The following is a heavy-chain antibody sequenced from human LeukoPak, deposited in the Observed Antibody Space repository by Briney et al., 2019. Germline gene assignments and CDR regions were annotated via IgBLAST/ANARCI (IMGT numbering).Heavy chain of an antibody. CDR3: ARSPMVRGVINWFDP. CDR1: GYSFTSYW. J-gene: IGHJ5*02. Sequence: GDSLKISCKGSGYSFTSYWIGWVRQMPGKGLEWMGIIYPGDSDTRYSPSFQGQVTISADKSISTAYLQWSSLKASDTAMYYCARSPMVRGVINWFDPWGQGTLVTVSS. V-gene: IGHV5-51*01. CDR2: IYPGDSDT. D-gene: IGHD3-10*01.